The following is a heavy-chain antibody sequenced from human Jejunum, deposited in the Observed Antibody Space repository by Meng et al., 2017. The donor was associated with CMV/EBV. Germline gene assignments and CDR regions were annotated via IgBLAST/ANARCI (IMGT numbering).Heavy chain of an antibody. CDR2: IRYDGNNR. Sequence: FTFRSYGMHWVRQAPGTGLEWVAFIRYDGNNRYYAESVGGRFTISRDNSRNTLYLEMSSLTTEDTAVYHCVKDHGGLNRGGTGPEDWGQGTLVTVSS. J-gene: IGHJ4*02. V-gene: IGHV3-30*02. D-gene: IGHD3/OR15-3a*01. CDR3: VKDHGGLNRGGTGPED. CDR1: FTFRSYG.